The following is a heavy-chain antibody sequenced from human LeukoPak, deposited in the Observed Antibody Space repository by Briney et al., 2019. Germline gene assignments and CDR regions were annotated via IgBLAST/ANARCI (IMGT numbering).Heavy chain of an antibody. CDR3: ARDLRTYYYDSSGGPGLGY. J-gene: IGHJ4*02. CDR2: IRYDGSNK. D-gene: IGHD3-22*01. Sequence: GGSLRLSCAASGFTFSSYGMHWVRQAPGKGLEWVAFIRYDGSNKYYADSVKGRFTISRDNSKNTLYLQMNSLRAEDTAVYYCARDLRTYYYDSSGGPGLGYWGQGTLVTVSS. CDR1: GFTFSSYG. V-gene: IGHV3-30*02.